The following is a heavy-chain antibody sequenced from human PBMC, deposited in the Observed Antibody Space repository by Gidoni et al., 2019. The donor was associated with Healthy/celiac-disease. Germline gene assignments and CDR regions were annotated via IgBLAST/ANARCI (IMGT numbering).Heavy chain of an antibody. J-gene: IGHJ6*02. V-gene: IGHV3-30*18. D-gene: IGHD2-15*01. Sequence: QVQLVESGGGVVQPGRSLRLSCAASGFTLSSYGMQWVRQAPGKGLEWVAVISYDGSNKYYADSVKGRFTISRDNSKNTLYLQMNSLRAEDTAVYYCAKARGYCSGGSCYSHYYYYYGMDVWGQGTTVTVSS. CDR2: ISYDGSNK. CDR3: AKARGYCSGGSCYSHYYYYYGMDV. CDR1: GFTLSSYG.